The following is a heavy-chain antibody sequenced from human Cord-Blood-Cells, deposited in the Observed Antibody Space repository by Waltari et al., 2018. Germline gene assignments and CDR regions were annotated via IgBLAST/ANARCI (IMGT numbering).Heavy chain of an antibody. V-gene: IGHV1-69*06. CDR1: GGTFSSLA. CDR3: AVTIFGVVINPSFDY. D-gene: IGHD3-3*01. Sequence: QVQLVQSGAEVKKPGSSVKVSCKASGGTFSSLAISWVRQAAGQGLEWLGVIVPIFGTANYAQKFQVRVTSTADKSTSTAYMERSSLRSEDTAVYYCAVTIFGVVINPSFDYWGQGTLVTVSS. J-gene: IGHJ4*02. CDR2: IVPIFGTA.